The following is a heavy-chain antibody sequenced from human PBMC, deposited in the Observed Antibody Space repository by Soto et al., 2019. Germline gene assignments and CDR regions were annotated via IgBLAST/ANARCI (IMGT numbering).Heavy chain of an antibody. Sequence: QITLKESGPTLVKPTQTLTLSCTFSGFSLSTSGEGVHWIRQSPGKALEWLALIYWDGDKPYSPSLRSRLTITQAASTKQGVLRLTNMEPVDTATYLCAREHDDFRPGGFDPWGQGTLVTVSS. CDR3: AREHDDFRPGGFDP. CDR2: IYWDGDK. CDR1: GFSLSTSGEG. D-gene: IGHD3-3*01. V-gene: IGHV2-5*02. J-gene: IGHJ5*02.